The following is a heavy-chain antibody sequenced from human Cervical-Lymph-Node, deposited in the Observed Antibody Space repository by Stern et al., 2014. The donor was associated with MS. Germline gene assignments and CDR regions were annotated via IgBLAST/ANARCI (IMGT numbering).Heavy chain of an antibody. CDR1: GYTFTSYA. V-gene: IGHV1-3*01. CDR3: ARGEGSSSWYGPRYYFDY. J-gene: IGHJ4*02. Sequence: QVQLVQSGAEVKKPGASVKVSCKASGYTFTSYAMHWVRQAPGQRLEWMGWINAGNGNTKYSQKFQGRVTITGDTSASTAYMELSSLRSEDTAVYYCARGEGSSSWYGPRYYFDYWGQGTLVTVSS. CDR2: INAGNGNT. D-gene: IGHD6-13*01.